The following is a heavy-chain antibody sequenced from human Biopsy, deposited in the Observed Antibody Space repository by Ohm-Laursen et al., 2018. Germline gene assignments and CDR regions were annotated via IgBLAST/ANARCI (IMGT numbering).Heavy chain of an antibody. CDR3: ARATNSTGWPYYYFYGMDV. CDR1: GGSISSDY. Sequence: PSDTLSLTCTVSGGSISSDYWSWIRQTPGKGLEWIGYIYYSGSTNYTPSLKSRVTISVDTSKNQFSLRLNSVTAADTAVYYCARATNSTGWPYYYFYGMDVWGQGTTVTVSS. V-gene: IGHV4-59*07. D-gene: IGHD2/OR15-2a*01. CDR2: IYYSGST. J-gene: IGHJ6*02.